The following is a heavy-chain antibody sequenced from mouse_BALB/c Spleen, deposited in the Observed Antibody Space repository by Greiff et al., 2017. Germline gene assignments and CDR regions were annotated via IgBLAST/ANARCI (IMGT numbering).Heavy chain of an antibody. CDR3: ARLRQQGAY. V-gene: IGHV5-9-3*01. D-gene: IGHD2-12*01. CDR1: GFTFSSYA. Sequence: EVQLVESGGGLVKPGGSLKISCAASGFTFSSYAMSWVRQTPGKGLEWVATISTGGSCTNYTERVKGRVTMSRDNATSTLYLQLSSLRSEDTAMYYCARLRQQGAYWGQGTRVTVSA. J-gene: IGHJ3*01. CDR2: ISTGGSCT.